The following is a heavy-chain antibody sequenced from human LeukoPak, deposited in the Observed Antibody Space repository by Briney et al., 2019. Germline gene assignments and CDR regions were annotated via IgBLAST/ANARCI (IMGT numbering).Heavy chain of an antibody. CDR2: IIPILGIA. CDR3: AIVTVEYHYYRMDV. D-gene: IGHD1-20*01. Sequence: GASVKVSCKASGGTFSSYAISWVRQAPGQGLEWMGRIIPILGIANYAQKFQGRVTITADKSTSTAYMELSSLRSEDTAVYYCAIVTVEYHYYRMDVWGQGTTVTVSS. V-gene: IGHV1-69*04. CDR1: GGTFSSYA. J-gene: IGHJ6*02.